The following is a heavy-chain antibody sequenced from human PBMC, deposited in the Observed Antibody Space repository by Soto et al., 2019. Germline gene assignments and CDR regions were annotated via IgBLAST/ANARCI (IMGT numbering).Heavy chain of an antibody. V-gene: IGHV3-23*01. Sequence: VQLLESGGGLVQPGGSLRLSCAASGFTFSSYAMSWVRQAPGKGLEWVSAISGSGGSTYYADSVKGRFTISRDNSKNTLYLQMNSLRAEDTAVYYCAKDQVLWFGELSHNWFDPWGQGTLVTVSS. CDR2: ISGSGGST. CDR1: GFTFSSYA. D-gene: IGHD3-10*01. CDR3: AKDQVLWFGELSHNWFDP. J-gene: IGHJ5*02.